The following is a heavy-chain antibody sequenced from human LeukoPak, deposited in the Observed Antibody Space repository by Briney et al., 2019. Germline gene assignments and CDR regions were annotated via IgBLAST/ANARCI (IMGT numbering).Heavy chain of an antibody. CDR2: INYSGST. Sequence: SETLSLTCTVSGGSISSSSSYYWGWIRQPPGKGLEWIGSINYSGSTFYNPSLKSRVAMSVDTSKNHFSLSLSSVSAADTAVYYCARLADITMVRGVGWFDPWGQGTLVTVSS. J-gene: IGHJ5*02. CDR1: GGSISSSSSYY. V-gene: IGHV4-39*02. CDR3: ARLADITMVRGVGWFDP. D-gene: IGHD3-10*01.